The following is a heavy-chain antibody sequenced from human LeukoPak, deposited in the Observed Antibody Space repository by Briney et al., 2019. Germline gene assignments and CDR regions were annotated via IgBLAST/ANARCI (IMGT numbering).Heavy chain of an antibody. CDR2: ISSSSSYI. CDR1: GFTFSSYS. V-gene: IGHV3-21*01. D-gene: IGHD3-9*01. CDR3: AGHPYYDILTGYYYDY. Sequence: PGGSLRLSCEASGFTFSSYSMNWVRQAPGKGLEWVSSISSSSSYIYYADSVKGRFTISRDNAKNSLYLQMNSLRAEDTAVYYCAGHPYYDILTGYYYDYWGQGTLVTASS. J-gene: IGHJ4*02.